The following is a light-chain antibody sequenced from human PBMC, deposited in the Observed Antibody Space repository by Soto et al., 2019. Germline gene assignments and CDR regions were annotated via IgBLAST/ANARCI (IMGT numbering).Light chain of an antibody. V-gene: IGKV1-12*01. J-gene: IGKJ1*01. CDR3: QQANTFPPT. CDR1: QDISSW. CDR2: AAS. Sequence: DIQMTQSPSSVSASVGDRVTITCWASQDISSWLAWYQQKPGKAPKLLIYAASTLQSGVPSRFSGSGSGTAFTLAIGNLQPEDVATYYCQQANTFPPTFGQGTKVEVK.